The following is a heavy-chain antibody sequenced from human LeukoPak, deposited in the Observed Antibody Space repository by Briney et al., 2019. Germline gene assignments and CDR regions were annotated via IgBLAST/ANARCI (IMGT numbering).Heavy chain of an antibody. CDR3: AKPFYDILTGYLY. V-gene: IGHV3-23*01. CDR1: GFTFSSYA. J-gene: IGHJ4*02. CDR2: ISGSGGST. Sequence: GGSLRLSCAASGFTFSSYAMSWVRQAPGKGLEWVSAISGSGGSTYYADSVKGRFTISRDNSKSTLYLQMNSLRAEDTAVYYCAKPFYDILTGYLYWGQGTLVTVSS. D-gene: IGHD3-9*01.